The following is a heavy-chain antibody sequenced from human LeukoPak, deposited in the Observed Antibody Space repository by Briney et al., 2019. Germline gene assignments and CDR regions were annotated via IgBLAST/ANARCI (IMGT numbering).Heavy chain of an antibody. J-gene: IGHJ4*02. Sequence: SETLSLTCAVYGGPFSGYYWSWIRQPPGKGLEWIGEINHSGSTNYNPSLKSRVTISVDTSKNQFSLKLSSVTAADTAVYYCARGLGLRWGNGLWYWGQGTLVTVSS. V-gene: IGHV4-34*01. CDR2: INHSGST. CDR1: GGPFSGYY. D-gene: IGHD4-23*01. CDR3: ARGLGLRWGNGLWY.